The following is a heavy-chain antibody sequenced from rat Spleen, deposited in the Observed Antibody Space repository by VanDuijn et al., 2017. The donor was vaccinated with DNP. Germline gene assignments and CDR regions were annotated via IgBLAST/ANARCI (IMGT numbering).Heavy chain of an antibody. CDR1: GFTFSNYY. CDR2: ISTGGGNT. D-gene: IGHD1-4*01. J-gene: IGHJ4*01. Sequence: EVQLVESGGGLVQPGRSLKLSCAASGFTFSNYYMAWVRQGPTKGLEWVASISTGGGNTYYRDSVKGRFTVSRDNAKSTLYLQMDSLRSEDTATYYCTRHVPGYNVLDAWGQGASVTVSS. V-gene: IGHV5-25*01. CDR3: TRHVPGYNVLDA.